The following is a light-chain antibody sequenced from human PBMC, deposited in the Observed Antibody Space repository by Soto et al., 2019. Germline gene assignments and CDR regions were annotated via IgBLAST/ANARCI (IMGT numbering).Light chain of an antibody. Sequence: DIQLTQSPSSLSASVGDRVTITCRASQSISSYLAWFQQKPVRAPKLLIYGASTLQSGVPARCSGSRSGTDFTLTISNLQPEDFATYYCQQLNAYPLTFGQGTRLEIK. CDR3: QQLNAYPLT. CDR1: QSISSY. J-gene: IGKJ5*01. CDR2: GAS. V-gene: IGKV1-9*01.